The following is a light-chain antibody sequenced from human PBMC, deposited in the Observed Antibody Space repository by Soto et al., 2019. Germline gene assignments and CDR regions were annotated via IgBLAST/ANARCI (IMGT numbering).Light chain of an antibody. V-gene: IGKV3-20*01. Sequence: EIVLTQSPGTLSLSPGESATLSCRASQSVSSSYLAWYQQKPGQAPSLLIYAASSRATGIPDRFSGSGSGTDFTLTISRLAPEDFAMYYCQQYGDSPVTFGGGTKVEI. CDR2: AAS. CDR1: QSVSSSY. CDR3: QQYGDSPVT. J-gene: IGKJ4*01.